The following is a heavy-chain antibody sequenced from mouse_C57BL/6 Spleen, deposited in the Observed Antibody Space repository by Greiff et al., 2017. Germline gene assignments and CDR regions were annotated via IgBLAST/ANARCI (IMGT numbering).Heavy chain of an antibody. J-gene: IGHJ4*01. CDR1: GYTFTSSW. V-gene: IGHV1-72*01. CDR2: IDPNSGGT. Sequence: QVQLQQPGAELVKPGASVKLSCKASGYTFTSSWMHWVKQRPGRGLEWIGRIDPNSGGTKYNEKFKSKATLTVDKPSSTAYMQLSSLTSEDSAVYYCARHYGSRSYYAMDYWGQGTSVTVSS. D-gene: IGHD1-1*01. CDR3: ARHYGSRSYYAMDY.